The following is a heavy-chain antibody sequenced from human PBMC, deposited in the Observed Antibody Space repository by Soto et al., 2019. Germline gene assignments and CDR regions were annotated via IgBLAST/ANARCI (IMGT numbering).Heavy chain of an antibody. CDR1: GFTFSSYG. Sequence: QVQLVESGGGVVQPGRSLRLSCAASGFTFSSYGMHWVRQAPGKGLEWVAVISYDGSYKYYANSVKGRFTISRDNSKNTLYLQVNSLRAEDTAVYYCAKDGMATTHLHYYGMDVWGQGTTVIVSS. CDR2: ISYDGSYK. J-gene: IGHJ6*02. D-gene: IGHD5-12*01. CDR3: AKDGMATTHLHYYGMDV. V-gene: IGHV3-30*18.